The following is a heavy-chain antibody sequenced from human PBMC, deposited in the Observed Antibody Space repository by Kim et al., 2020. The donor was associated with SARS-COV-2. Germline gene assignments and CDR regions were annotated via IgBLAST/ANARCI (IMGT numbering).Heavy chain of an antibody. Sequence: ASVKVSCKASGYTFTSYAMHWVRQAPGQRLEWMGWINAGNGNTKYSQKFQGRVTITRDTSASTAYMELSSLRSEDTAVYYCARAGRSDIVVVPAAPEYWGQGTLVTVSS. CDR3: ARAGRSDIVVVPAAPEY. D-gene: IGHD2-2*01. J-gene: IGHJ4*02. CDR2: INAGNGNT. CDR1: GYTFTSYA. V-gene: IGHV1-3*01.